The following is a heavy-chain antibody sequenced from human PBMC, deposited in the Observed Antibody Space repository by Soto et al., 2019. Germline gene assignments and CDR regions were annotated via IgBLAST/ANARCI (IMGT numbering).Heavy chain of an antibody. J-gene: IGHJ4*02. CDR2: ISYDGSNK. D-gene: IGHD6-6*01. CDR1: GFTFSSYG. CDR3: AKISSTYTSSRLYFDY. V-gene: IGHV3-30*18. Sequence: HPGGSLRLSCAASGFTFSSYGMHWVRQAPGKGLEWVAVISYDGSNKYYADSVKGRFTISRDNSKNTLYLQMNSLRAEDTAVYYCAKISSTYTSSRLYFDYWGQGTLVTVSS.